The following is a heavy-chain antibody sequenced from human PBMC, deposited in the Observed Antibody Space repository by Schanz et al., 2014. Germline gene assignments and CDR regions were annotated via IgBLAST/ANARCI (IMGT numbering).Heavy chain of an antibody. CDR2: FNPGNGGA. CDR1: GFIFTGYF. V-gene: IGHV1-2*06. Sequence: QVQLVQSGAEVKKPGDSVTVSCKVSGFIFTGYFIHWIRQAPGQGLEWMGRFNPGNGGANFAEKFQGRVTMTRDTSITTAYMDLSGLTSDDTAVYYCAREKGHGYSGLSWGQGTLLAVSS. D-gene: IGHD5-12*01. J-gene: IGHJ5*02. CDR3: AREKGHGYSGLS.